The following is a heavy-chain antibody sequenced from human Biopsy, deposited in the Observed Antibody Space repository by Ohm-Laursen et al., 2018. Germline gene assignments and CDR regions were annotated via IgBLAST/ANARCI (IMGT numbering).Heavy chain of an antibody. D-gene: IGHD3-16*01. CDR1: GVTLSGYK. Sequence: GSLRLSCTATGVTLSGYKMNWVRQAPGKGLEWVSSISGSSTYIYYADSVKGRFTISRDNAKNSLSLQMNSLRADDTAVYYCATSGAADSRGNYYGMDVWGQGTTVTVSS. CDR3: ATSGAADSRGNYYGMDV. CDR2: ISGSSTYI. V-gene: IGHV3-21*01. J-gene: IGHJ6*02.